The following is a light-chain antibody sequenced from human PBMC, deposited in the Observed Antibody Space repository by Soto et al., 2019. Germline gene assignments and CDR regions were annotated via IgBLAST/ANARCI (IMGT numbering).Light chain of an antibody. CDR2: DVS. V-gene: IGLV2-14*01. J-gene: IGLJ2*01. CDR1: SSDVGGYNY. CDR3: SSYTSSFTLLV. Sequence: QPVLTQPASVSGSPGQSITISCTGTSSDVGGYNYVSWYQQHPGKAPKLMIYDVSNRPSGVSNRFSGSKSGNTASLTISGLQAEDEADYYCSSYTSSFTLLVFGGGTKLTVL.